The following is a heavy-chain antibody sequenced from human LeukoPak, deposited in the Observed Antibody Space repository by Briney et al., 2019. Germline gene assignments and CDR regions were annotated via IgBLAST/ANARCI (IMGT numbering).Heavy chain of an antibody. V-gene: IGHV3-23*01. D-gene: IGHD1-14*01. CDR1: GFTFSSYA. J-gene: IGHJ4*02. CDR3: ANVDHQSVSVHY. CDR2: IFGSGAGT. Sequence: GGSLRLSCAASGFTFSSYAMRWVRQAPGKGLEWVSTIFGSGAGTFYADSVKDRFTISRDNSKNTLYLQMNTLRADDTAVYYCANVDHQSVSVHYWGQGTLVTVSS.